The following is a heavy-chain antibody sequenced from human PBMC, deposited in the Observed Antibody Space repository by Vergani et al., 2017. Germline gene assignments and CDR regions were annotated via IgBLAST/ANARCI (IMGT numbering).Heavy chain of an antibody. CDR2: ISYDGSKK. Sequence: QVQLVESGGGVVQPGRSLRLSCAASGFTFSSYAMHWVRQAPGKGLEWVAVISYDGSKKYYADSVKGRFTISRDNSKKTLYLQMNSLRAEDTAVYYCARDAPVCSSTSCYVAGGFDYWGQGTLVTVSS. D-gene: IGHD2-2*01. J-gene: IGHJ4*02. V-gene: IGHV3-30-3*01. CDR3: ARDAPVCSSTSCYVAGGFDY. CDR1: GFTFSSYA.